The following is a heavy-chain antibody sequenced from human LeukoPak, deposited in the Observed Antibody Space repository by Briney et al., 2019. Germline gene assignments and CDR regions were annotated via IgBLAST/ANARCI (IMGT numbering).Heavy chain of an antibody. CDR2: INQDGSQK. CDR1: GFTFSSYG. CDR3: ARKGWYSDL. V-gene: IGHV3-7*01. J-gene: IGHJ2*01. Sequence: GGSLRLSCAASGFTFSSYGMTWVRQAPGKGLEWVASINQDGSQKYYVESLKGRFTISRDNAKNSHYLQMNSLRAEDTAVYYCARKGWYSDLWGRGTLVSVSS.